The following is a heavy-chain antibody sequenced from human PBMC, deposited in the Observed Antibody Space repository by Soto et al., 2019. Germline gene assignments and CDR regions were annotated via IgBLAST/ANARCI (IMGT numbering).Heavy chain of an antibody. D-gene: IGHD2-15*01. Sequence: QVQLVESGGGLVKPGGSLRLSCAASGFTFSDYYMTWIRXAPGKGLGLVSYISSSGTGIYYPDSVKGRFTISRDNAKNSLYLQMSSLRAEDTAVYYCARAYSDAFDIWGQGTMVTVSS. CDR2: ISSSGTGI. V-gene: IGHV3-11*01. J-gene: IGHJ3*02. CDR1: GFTFSDYY. CDR3: ARAYSDAFDI.